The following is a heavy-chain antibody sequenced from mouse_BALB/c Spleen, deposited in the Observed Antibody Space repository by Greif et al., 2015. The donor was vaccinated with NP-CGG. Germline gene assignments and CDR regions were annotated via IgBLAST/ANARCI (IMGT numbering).Heavy chain of an antibody. J-gene: IGHJ1*01. CDR1: GFTFTDYY. CDR3: ARDYYGSSYWYSDV. D-gene: IGHD1-1*01. V-gene: IGHV7-3*02. Sequence: VQLKESGGGLVQPGGSLRLSCATSGFTFTDYYMSWVRQPPGKALEWLGFIRNKANGYTTEYSASVKGRFTISRDNSQSILYLQMNTLRAEDSATYYCARDYYGSSYWYSDVWGAGTTVTVSS. CDR2: IRNKANGYTT.